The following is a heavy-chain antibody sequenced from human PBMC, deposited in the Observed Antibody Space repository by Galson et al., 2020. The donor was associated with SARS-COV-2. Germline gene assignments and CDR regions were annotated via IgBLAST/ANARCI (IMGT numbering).Heavy chain of an antibody. J-gene: IGHJ4*02. D-gene: IGHD4-17*01. Sequence: SQTLSLTCGVDGESISSYFWSWIRQPPGKGLEWIGEITHYGGTNYNPSLKSRVTISIDTSKRQFSLKLSSVTAADTAVYYCAPIYGDYSDFAYWDQGTLVTVSS. V-gene: IGHV4-34*01. CDR2: ITHYGGT. CDR1: GESISSYF. CDR3: APIYGDYSDFAY.